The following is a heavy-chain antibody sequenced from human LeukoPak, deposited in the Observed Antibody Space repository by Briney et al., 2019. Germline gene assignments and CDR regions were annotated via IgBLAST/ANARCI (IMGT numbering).Heavy chain of an antibody. CDR3: ARHGPADSRSYPLDY. J-gene: IGHJ4*02. Sequence: SETLSLTCTVSGGSIRGYYWSWIRQPPGKRLEWIAYIYNSVTTNYNPSLKSRLTISVDTSENQISLKLSSVTAADTAVYYCARHGPADSRSYPLDYWGQGTLVTVSS. D-gene: IGHD3-10*01. V-gene: IGHV4-59*08. CDR2: IYNSVTT. CDR1: GGSIRGYY.